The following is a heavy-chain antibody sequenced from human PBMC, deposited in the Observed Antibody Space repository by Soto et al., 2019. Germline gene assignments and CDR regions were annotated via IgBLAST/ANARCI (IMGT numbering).Heavy chain of an antibody. CDR1: GFTFSSYG. Sequence: QVQLVESGGGVVQPGRSLRLSCAASGFTFSSYGMHWVRQAPGKGLEWVAVIWYDGSNKYYADSVKGRFTISRDNSKNTLYLQMNSRRSEDTAVYYCARSGTYYYDSSGYYSNYYYYYGMDVWGQGTTVTVSS. CDR3: ARSGTYYYDSSGYYSNYYYYYGMDV. V-gene: IGHV3-33*01. D-gene: IGHD3-22*01. J-gene: IGHJ6*02. CDR2: IWYDGSNK.